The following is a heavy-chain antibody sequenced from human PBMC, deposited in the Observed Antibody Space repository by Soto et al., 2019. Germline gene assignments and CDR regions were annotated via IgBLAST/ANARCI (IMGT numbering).Heavy chain of an antibody. D-gene: IGHD2-15*01. J-gene: IGHJ5*02. V-gene: IGHV4-30-4*01. Sequence: SETLSLTRTVSGGSISSGDYYWSWIRQPPGKGLEWIGYIYYSGSTYYNPSLKSRVTISVDTSKNQFSLKLSSVTAADTAVYYCARGGPTGGSYKYNWFDPWGQGTLVTVSS. CDR3: ARGGPTGGSYKYNWFDP. CDR1: GGSISSGDYY. CDR2: IYYSGST.